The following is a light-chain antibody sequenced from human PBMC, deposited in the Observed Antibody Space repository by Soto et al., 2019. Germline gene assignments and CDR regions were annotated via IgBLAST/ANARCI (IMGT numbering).Light chain of an antibody. Sequence: DLPMTQSPSTLSASVGDRVTITCRASHSISSWLAWYQQKPGKAPKLLIYKASTLESGVPSRFSGSGSGTEFTLTISSLQPDDFATYYCQQYYDYSTFGQGTKVEIK. CDR2: KAS. CDR1: HSISSW. CDR3: QQYYDYST. J-gene: IGKJ1*01. V-gene: IGKV1-5*03.